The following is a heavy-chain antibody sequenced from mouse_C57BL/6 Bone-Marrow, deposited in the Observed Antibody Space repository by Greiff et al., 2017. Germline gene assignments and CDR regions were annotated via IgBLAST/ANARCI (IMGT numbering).Heavy chain of an antibody. D-gene: IGHD4-1*01. V-gene: IGHV1-81*01. J-gene: IGHJ3*01. CDR2: IYPRSGNT. CDR1: GYTFTSYG. CDR3: ERGGTGTVFAY. Sequence: QVQLQQSGAELARPGASVKLSCKASGYTFTSYGISWVKQRTGQGLEWIGEIYPRSGNTYYNEKIKGKATLTADKSSSTAYMERRSLTSGDSAVYFCERGGTGTVFAYWGQGTLVTVSA.